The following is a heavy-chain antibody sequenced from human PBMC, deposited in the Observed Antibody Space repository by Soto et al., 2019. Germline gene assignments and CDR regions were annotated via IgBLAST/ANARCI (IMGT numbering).Heavy chain of an antibody. V-gene: IGHV4-34*01. D-gene: IGHD1-1*01. Sequence: SETLSLTCAVYGGSFSGYYWSWIRQPPGKGLEWIGEINHSGSTNYNPSLKSRVTISVDTSKNQFSLKLSSVTAADTAVYYCARGGDNWNDFDYWGQGTLVTVSS. CDR1: GGSFSGYY. CDR3: ARGGDNWNDFDY. CDR2: INHSGST. J-gene: IGHJ4*02.